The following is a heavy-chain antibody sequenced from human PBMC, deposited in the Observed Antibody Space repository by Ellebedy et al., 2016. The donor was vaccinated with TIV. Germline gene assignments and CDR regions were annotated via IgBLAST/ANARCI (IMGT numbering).Heavy chain of an antibody. CDR3: ARRSRGPSYYVDY. V-gene: IGHV3-48*03. Sequence: PGGSLRLSCVAYGFIFSSYYMTRVRQAPGKGLEWISYISGSGGMMVHADSVKGRFTISRDNAKTSLYLQLSRLRAEDTAVYYCARRSRGPSYYVDYWGQGALVTVSS. J-gene: IGHJ4*02. D-gene: IGHD3-10*01. CDR2: ISGSGGMM. CDR1: GFIFSSYY.